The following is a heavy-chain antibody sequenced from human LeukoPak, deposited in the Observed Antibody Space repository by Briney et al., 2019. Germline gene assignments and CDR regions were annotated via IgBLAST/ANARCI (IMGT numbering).Heavy chain of an antibody. Sequence: GGSLRLSCAASGFTFSSYGMHWVRQAPGKGLEWVAVISYDGSNKYYADSVKGRFTISRDNAKNSLYLQMNSLRAEDTAVYYCARAAGSGSDIDYWGQGTLVTVSS. J-gene: IGHJ4*02. D-gene: IGHD1-26*01. CDR1: GFTFSSYG. V-gene: IGHV3-30*03. CDR2: ISYDGSNK. CDR3: ARAAGSGSDIDY.